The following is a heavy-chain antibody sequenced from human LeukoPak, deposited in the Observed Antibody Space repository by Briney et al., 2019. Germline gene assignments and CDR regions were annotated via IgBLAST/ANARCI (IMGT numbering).Heavy chain of an antibody. CDR1: GFTFSGYW. V-gene: IGHV3-7*04. CDR3: AGGDEGDY. Sequence: GGSLRLSCAASGFTFSGYWMSWVRQAPGKGLEWVANIKQDGVDSVKGRFTISRDNAKNSLYLQMNSLRAEDTAVYYCAGGDEGDYWGQGTLVTVSS. J-gene: IGHJ4*02. CDR2: IKQDG.